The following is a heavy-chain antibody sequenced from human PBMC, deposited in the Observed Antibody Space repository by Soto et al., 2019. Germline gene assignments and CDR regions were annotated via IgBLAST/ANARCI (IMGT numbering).Heavy chain of an antibody. V-gene: IGHV1-18*04. CDR3: ARIQGNWNYYDYYGIDV. CDR2: ISAYNGNT. D-gene: IGHD1-1*01. J-gene: IGHJ6*02. CDR1: GYTFTSYG. Sequence: ASVKVSCKASGYTFTSYGISWVRQAPGQGLEWMGWISAYNGNTNYAQKLQGRVTMTTDTSTSTTYMELRSLRSEDTAVYYCARIQGNWNYYDYYGIDVWGQGTPVTVSS.